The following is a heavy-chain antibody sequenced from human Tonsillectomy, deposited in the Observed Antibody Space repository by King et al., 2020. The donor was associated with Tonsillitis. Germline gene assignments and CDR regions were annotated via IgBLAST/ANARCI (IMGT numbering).Heavy chain of an antibody. J-gene: IGHJ3*02. CDR1: GFTFSSYC. V-gene: IGHV3-33*08. CDR3: ARAYYDILTIDAFDI. CDR2: IWYDGSNK. Sequence: VQLVESGGGVVQPGRSLRLSCAASGFTFSSYCMHWVRQAPGKGLAWLAVIWYDGSNKYYAASVKGRFTISRDNSKNTRYVQMNSVRAEDTAVYYCARAYYDILTIDAFDIWGQGTMVTVSS. D-gene: IGHD3-9*01.